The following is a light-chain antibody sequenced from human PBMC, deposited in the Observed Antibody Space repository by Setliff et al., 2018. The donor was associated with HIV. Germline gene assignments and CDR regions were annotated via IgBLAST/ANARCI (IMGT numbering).Light chain of an antibody. Sequence: QSVLTQPASVSGSPGQSITTSCTGTSSDLGSYHLVSWYQHHPGKAPKLMIYEGSQRPSGVSTRFSGSTSGDTASLTIAGLQAEDEADYYCCSYVAGSHYVFGTGTKVT. CDR3: CSYVAGSHYV. V-gene: IGLV2-23*01. CDR1: SSDLGSYHL. J-gene: IGLJ1*01. CDR2: EGS.